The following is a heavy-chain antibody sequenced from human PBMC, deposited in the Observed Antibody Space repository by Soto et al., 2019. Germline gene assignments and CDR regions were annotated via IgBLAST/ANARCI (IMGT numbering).Heavy chain of an antibody. J-gene: IGHJ3*02. CDR3: ARGVEMATIHDAFDI. V-gene: IGHV1-69*02. CDR2: IIPILGIA. Sequence: SVKVSCKASGGTFSSYTISLVRQAPGQGLEWMGRIIPILGIANYAQKFQGRVTITADKSTSTAYMELSSLRSEDTAVYYCARGVEMATIHDAFDIWGQGTMVTVSS. CDR1: GGTFSSYT. D-gene: IGHD5-12*01.